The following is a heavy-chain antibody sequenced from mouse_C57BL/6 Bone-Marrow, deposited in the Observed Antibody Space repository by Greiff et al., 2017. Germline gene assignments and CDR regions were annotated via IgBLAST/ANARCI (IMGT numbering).Heavy chain of an antibody. V-gene: IGHV1-64*01. CDR1: GYTFTSYW. D-gene: IGHD1-1*01. J-gene: IGHJ2*01. Sequence: VQLQQPGAELVKPGASVKLSCKASGYTFTSYWMHWVKQRPGQGLEWIGMIHPNSGSTNYNEKIKSKATLTVDKSSSTAYMQLSSLTSEDSAVYYCARDYYGSSYDYWGQGTTLTVSS. CDR3: ARDYYGSSYDY. CDR2: IHPNSGST.